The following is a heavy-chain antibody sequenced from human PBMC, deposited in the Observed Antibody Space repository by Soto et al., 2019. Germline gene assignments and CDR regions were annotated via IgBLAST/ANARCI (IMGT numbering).Heavy chain of an antibody. Sequence: GGSLRLSCAASGFTFSSYGMHWVRQAPGKGLEWVAVIWYGGSNKNYGDSVKGRLTVSRDNSRKTLYVKMNSLRAEDTAVYYCARDRMVTPLKYYFDYWGQGTLVTVSS. V-gene: IGHV3-33*01. CDR3: ARDRMVTPLKYYFDY. CDR1: GFTFSSYG. J-gene: IGHJ4*02. D-gene: IGHD2-21*02. CDR2: IWYGGSNK.